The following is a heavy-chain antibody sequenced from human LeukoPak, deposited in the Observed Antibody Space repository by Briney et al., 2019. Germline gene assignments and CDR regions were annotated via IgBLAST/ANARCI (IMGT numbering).Heavy chain of an antibody. CDR2: IKQDGSEK. V-gene: IGHV3-7*03. CDR1: GFTFSSYW. CDR3: AKDSYYGSGSYSADFDY. Sequence: PGGSLRLSCAASGFTFSSYWMSWVRQAPGKGLEWAANIKQDGSEKYYVDSVKGRFTISRGNAKNSLYLQMNSLRPEDTALYYCAKDSYYGSGSYSADFDYWGQGTLVTVSS. D-gene: IGHD3-10*01. J-gene: IGHJ4*02.